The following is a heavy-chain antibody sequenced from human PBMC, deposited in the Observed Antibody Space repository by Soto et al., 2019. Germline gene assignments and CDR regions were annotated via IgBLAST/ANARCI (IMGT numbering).Heavy chain of an antibody. V-gene: IGHV4-39*01. CDR1: GCSISSSSYY. J-gene: IGHJ4*02. CDR2: IYYSGST. Sequence: SETLSLTCTLSGCSISSSSYYWGWIRQPPGKGLEWIGSIYYSGSTYYNPSLKSRVTISVDTSKNQFSLKLSSVTAADTAVYHCARMVGSGTYPDYWGQGALVTVSS. D-gene: IGHD3-10*01. CDR3: ARMVGSGTYPDY.